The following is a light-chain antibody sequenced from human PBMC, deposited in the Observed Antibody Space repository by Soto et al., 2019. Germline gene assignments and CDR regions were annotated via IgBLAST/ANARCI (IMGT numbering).Light chain of an antibody. J-gene: IGKJ5*01. CDR1: QSLVHSDGIAY. Sequence: DVVMTQSPLSLPVTLGQPASISCRSNQSLVHSDGIAYFSWFQQRPGRSPRRLIFKVSNRYSGVPARFSGSGSGTDFALKNSRVEAEDVGVYYCMKGTLWPITFGQGTRLEIK. CDR3: MKGTLWPIT. CDR2: KVS. V-gene: IGKV2-30*02.